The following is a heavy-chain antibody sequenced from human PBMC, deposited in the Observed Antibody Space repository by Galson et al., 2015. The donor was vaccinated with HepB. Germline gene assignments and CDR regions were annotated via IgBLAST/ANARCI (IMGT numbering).Heavy chain of an antibody. J-gene: IGHJ4*02. CDR2: ISYDGRNT. Sequence: SLRLSCAASGFTFSSYWMSWVRQAPGKGLEWVAVISYDGRNTFYTDSVKGRFTISRDNSKNTFYLQMNSLRGEDTALYYCAAAVAGTRAPIDYWGQGTLVTVSS. V-gene: IGHV3-30*03. CDR3: AAAVAGTRAPIDY. D-gene: IGHD6-19*01. CDR1: GFTFSSYW.